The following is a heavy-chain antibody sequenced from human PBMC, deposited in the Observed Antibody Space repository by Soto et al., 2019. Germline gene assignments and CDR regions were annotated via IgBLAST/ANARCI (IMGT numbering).Heavy chain of an antibody. CDR2: VSHSGNT. V-gene: IGHV4-34*01. D-gene: IGHD7-27*01. Sequence: SETLSLTCTVSGGSFTGHFWSWVRQPPGKGLEWMGEVSHSGNTKYYPSLRSRVTLSVDSSKNQISLALTSVTAADTAVYYRARAKFESTGWHQFDIWGQGTLVTVSS. CDR1: GGSFTGHF. J-gene: IGHJ4*02. CDR3: ARAKFESTGWHQFDI.